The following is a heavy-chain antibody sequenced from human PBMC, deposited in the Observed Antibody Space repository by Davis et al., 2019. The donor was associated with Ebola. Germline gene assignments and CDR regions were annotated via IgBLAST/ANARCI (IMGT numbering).Heavy chain of an antibody. Sequence: AASVKVSCKASGYTFTSYDINWVRQATGQGLEWMGWMNPNSGNTGYAQKFQGRVTMTRNTSISTAYMELSSLRSEDTAVYYCARAEKWPEGYYGMDVRGQGTTVTVSS. CDR3: ARAEKWPEGYYGMDV. D-gene: IGHD5-12*01. CDR1: GYTFTSYD. V-gene: IGHV1-8*01. CDR2: MNPNSGNT. J-gene: IGHJ6*02.